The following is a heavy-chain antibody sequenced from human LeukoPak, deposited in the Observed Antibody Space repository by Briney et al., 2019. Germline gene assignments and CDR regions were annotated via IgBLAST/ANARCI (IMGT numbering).Heavy chain of an antibody. CDR2: IKPDSDAT. CDR1: GYVFASHW. Sequence: ASVKVSCKASGYVFASHWLHGVRQAPGQGLEWVGYIKPDSDATDLAQRFQGRVTLTRDTSISTAYLELNGLTADDTAVYFCAKDDPHQRFDNWGQGTLVTVSS. CDR3: AKDDPHQRFDN. J-gene: IGHJ4*02. D-gene: IGHD2-2*01. V-gene: IGHV1-2*02.